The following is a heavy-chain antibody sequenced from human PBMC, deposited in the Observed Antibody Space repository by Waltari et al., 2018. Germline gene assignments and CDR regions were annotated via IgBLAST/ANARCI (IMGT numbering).Heavy chain of an antibody. V-gene: IGHV3-21*06. Sequence: EVQLVESGGGLVRPGGSLRLTCRASGFFFNDYGMNWVRQAPGKGLEWVASIRITSRYVSDGYSGNGRFTGARDNAQNSVCLQMSSLRDDDTAVYFCARSRQGDFYEPSNYWGQGVLVTVSS. CDR2: IRITSRYV. CDR3: ARSRQGDFYEPSNY. J-gene: IGHJ4*02. D-gene: IGHD3-22*01. CDR1: GFFFNDYG.